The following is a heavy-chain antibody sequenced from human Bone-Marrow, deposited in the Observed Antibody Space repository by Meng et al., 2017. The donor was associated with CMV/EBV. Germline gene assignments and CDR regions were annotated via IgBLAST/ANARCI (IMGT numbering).Heavy chain of an antibody. Sequence: GESLKISCAASGFAFSSYWTSWVRQAPGKGLEWVANINHDERDKNYVDSVKGRFTISRHDVKNSMFVQMDSLRAEDTAVYYCVRGEAVLDYWGQGTLVTVSS. V-gene: IGHV3-7*01. D-gene: IGHD6-19*01. CDR2: INHDERDK. J-gene: IGHJ4*02. CDR1: GFAFSSYW. CDR3: VRGEAVLDY.